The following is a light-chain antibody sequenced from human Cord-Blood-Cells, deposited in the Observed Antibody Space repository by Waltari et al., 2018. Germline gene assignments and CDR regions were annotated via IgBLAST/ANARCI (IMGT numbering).Light chain of an antibody. CDR3: CAYAGSSTWV. CDR2: EVS. V-gene: IGLV2-23*02. J-gene: IGLJ3*02. CDR1: SSDVGGYNL. Sequence: QSALTQPASVSGSPGQSITISCTGTSSDVGGYNLVSWYQQNPGKAPKLMIYEVSKRPSGVSNRCSGSKSGNTGSLTSAGLQAEDEADYYCCAYAGSSTWVFGGGTKLTVL.